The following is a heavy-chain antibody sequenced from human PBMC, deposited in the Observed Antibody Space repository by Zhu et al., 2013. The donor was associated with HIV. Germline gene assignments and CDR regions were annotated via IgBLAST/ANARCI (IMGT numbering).Heavy chain of an antibody. CDR3: AILSSGWMDYYGMDV. Sequence: EVQLVESGGGLVQPGGSLRLSCAASGFTFSSYEMNWVRQAPGKGLEWVSYISSSGSTIYYADSVKGRFTISRDNAKNSLYLQMNSLRAEDTAVYYCAILSSGWMDYYGMDVRGQGTTVTVSS. CDR2: ISSSGSTI. CDR1: GFTFSSYE. V-gene: IGHV3-48*03. J-gene: IGHJ6*02. D-gene: IGHD6-19*01.